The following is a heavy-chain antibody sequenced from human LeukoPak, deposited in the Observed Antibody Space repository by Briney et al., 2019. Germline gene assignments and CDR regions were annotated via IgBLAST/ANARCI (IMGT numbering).Heavy chain of an antibody. V-gene: IGHV3-74*03. D-gene: IGHD1-7*01. J-gene: IGHJ4*02. Sequence: TGGSLRLSCAASGFTFSSYAMSWVRQAPGKGPEWVSRINTDESDKTYADSVKGRFTISRDNAKNTLYLQMDSLRVEDTAVFYCVRDRVETNWDYHPLFDYWGQGTLVTVSS. CDR1: GFTFSSYA. CDR2: INTDESDK. CDR3: VRDRVETNWDYHPLFDY.